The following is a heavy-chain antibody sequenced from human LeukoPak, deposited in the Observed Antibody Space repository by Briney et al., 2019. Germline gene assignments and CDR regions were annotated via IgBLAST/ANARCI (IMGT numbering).Heavy chain of an antibody. D-gene: IGHD3-22*01. CDR2: IYSGGST. J-gene: IGHJ6*02. V-gene: IGHV3-66*01. Sequence: PGGSLRLSCAASGFTVSSNYMSWVRQAPGKGLEWVSVIYSGGSTYYADSVKGRFTISRDNSKNTLYLQMNSLRAEDTAVYYCAREPDYYDSSGYPSEYYYGMDVWGQGTTVTVSS. CDR3: AREPDYYDSSGYPSEYYYGMDV. CDR1: GFTVSSNY.